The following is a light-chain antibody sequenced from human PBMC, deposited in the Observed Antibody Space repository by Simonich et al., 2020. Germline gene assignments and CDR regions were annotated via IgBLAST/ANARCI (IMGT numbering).Light chain of an antibody. Sequence: DIVMTQSPDSLAVSLGERATINCKSSQSVLYSSNNKNYLAWYQQKPGQPPKLRIYGAATRESGVPDRFSGSGSGTDFTLTISSRQAEDVAVYYCQQYYSTPRTFGQGTKVEIK. J-gene: IGKJ1*01. CDR1: QSVLYSSNNKNY. CDR2: GAA. V-gene: IGKV4-1*01. CDR3: QQYYSTPRT.